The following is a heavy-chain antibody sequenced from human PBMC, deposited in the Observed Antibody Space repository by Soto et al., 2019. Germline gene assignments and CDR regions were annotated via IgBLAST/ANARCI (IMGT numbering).Heavy chain of an antibody. CDR2: ISGYNGNT. V-gene: IGHV1-18*01. J-gene: IGHJ6*02. D-gene: IGHD2-2*01. CDR3: ARAPVFGFVYSCPFPMDV. CDR1: GYTFSNYG. Sequence: QVQLVQSGAEVKKPGASVKVSCKASGYTFSNYGISWVRQGPGQGLEWMGWISGYNGNTHYEEKVQDRIKMTTDTSRRPMYLELGSLSSYDAAVYFCARAPVFGFVYSCPFPMDVWGQGTTVPVSS.